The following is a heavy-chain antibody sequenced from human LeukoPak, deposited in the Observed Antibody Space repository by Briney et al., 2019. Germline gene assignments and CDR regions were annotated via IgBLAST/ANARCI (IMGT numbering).Heavy chain of an antibody. V-gene: IGHV3-23*01. Sequence: PGGSLRLSCAASGFTFSSYAMGWVRQAPGKGLEWISAITSGGSSTYHADSVKGRFTISRDNSRNTLYVQMDSLRVEDTAVYYCAKGSSSSRPYYFDYWGQGTLVTVSS. CDR2: ITSGGSST. CDR3: AKGSSSSRPYYFDY. D-gene: IGHD6-6*01. CDR1: GFTFSSYA. J-gene: IGHJ4*02.